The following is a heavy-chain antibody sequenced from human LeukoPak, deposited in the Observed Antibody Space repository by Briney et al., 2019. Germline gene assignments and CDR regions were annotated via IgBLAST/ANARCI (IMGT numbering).Heavy chain of an antibody. J-gene: IGHJ4*02. D-gene: IGHD5-18*01. CDR1: GFTFSSYG. V-gene: IGHV3-23*01. CDR3: ARDRGYSYGFPNDY. Sequence: GVLRLSCAASGFTFSSYGMHWVRQAPGKGLEWVSAISGSGGSTYYADSVKGRFTISRDNSKNTLYLQMNSLRAEDTAVYYCARDRGYSYGFPNDYWGQGTLVTVSS. CDR2: ISGSGGST.